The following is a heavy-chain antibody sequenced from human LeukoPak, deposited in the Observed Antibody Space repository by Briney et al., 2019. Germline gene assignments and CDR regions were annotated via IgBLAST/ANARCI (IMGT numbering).Heavy chain of an antibody. Sequence: SVKVSCKASGGTFSSYAISWVRQAPGQGLEWMGGIIPIFGTANYAQKFQGRVTITADEPTSTAYMELSSLRSEDTAVYYCARDGYSSSSFTPFDYWGQGTLVTVSS. J-gene: IGHJ4*02. V-gene: IGHV1-69*13. CDR3: ARDGYSSSSFTPFDY. CDR1: GGTFSSYA. CDR2: IIPIFGTA. D-gene: IGHD6-6*01.